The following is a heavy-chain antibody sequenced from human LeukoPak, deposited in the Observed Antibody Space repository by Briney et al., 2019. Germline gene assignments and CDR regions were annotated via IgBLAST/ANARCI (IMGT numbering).Heavy chain of an antibody. V-gene: IGHV4-59*01. D-gene: IGHD4-23*01. Sequence: SETLSLTCTVSGGSISSYYWSWIRQLPGKGLEWIGYIYYSGSTNYNPSLKSRVTISVDTSKNQFSLKLSSVAAADTAVYYCARASEFYGGNRYYYYGMDVWGQGTTVTVSS. CDR3: ARASEFYGGNRYYYYGMDV. CDR1: GGSISSYY. CDR2: IYYSGST. J-gene: IGHJ6*02.